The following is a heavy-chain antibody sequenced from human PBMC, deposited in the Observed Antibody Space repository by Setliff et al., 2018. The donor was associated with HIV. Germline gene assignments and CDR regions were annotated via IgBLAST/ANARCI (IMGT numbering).Heavy chain of an antibody. J-gene: IGHJ4*02. CDR3: ITEYTKAWDLFNY. CDR2: VDLKDGET. D-gene: IGHD2-8*01. Sequence: ASVKVSCKASGYTFSEYYIHWVQQAPGKGLEWMGRVDLKDGETIYSEKFQGRVTIAADTSKDTAYMEVNSLKTEDTGMYYCITEYTKAWDLFNYWGQGTLVTVSS. V-gene: IGHV1-69-2*01. CDR1: GYTFSEYY.